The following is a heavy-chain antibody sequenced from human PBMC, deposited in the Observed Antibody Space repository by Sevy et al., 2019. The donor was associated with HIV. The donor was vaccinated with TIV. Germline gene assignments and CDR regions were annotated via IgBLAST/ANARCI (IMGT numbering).Heavy chain of an antibody. Sequence: GGSLRLSCAASGFTFSTYWMTWVRQAPGKGLEWVANIRQDGSEKYYLDSVKGQFTISRDNAENSLFLHMNTLRVEDTAVYYCARDAAPYSSSWGWDYYFYGMDVWGQGTTVTVSS. CDR3: ARDAAPYSSSWGWDYYFYGMDV. D-gene: IGHD6-13*01. CDR1: GFTFSTYW. V-gene: IGHV3-7*01. J-gene: IGHJ6*02. CDR2: IRQDGSEK.